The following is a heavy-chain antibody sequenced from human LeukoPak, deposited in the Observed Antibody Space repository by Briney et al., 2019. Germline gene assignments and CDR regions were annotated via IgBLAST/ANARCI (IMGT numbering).Heavy chain of an antibody. Sequence: KNGASLKISCKGSGYSFTSYWIGWVRQMPGKGLEWMGIIYPGDSDTRYGPSFQGQVTISAGKSISTAYLQWSSLKASDTAMYYCARPQNEYSSQFDYWGQGTLVTVSS. CDR2: IYPGDSDT. D-gene: IGHD6-6*01. CDR1: GYSFTSYW. CDR3: ARPQNEYSSQFDY. J-gene: IGHJ4*02. V-gene: IGHV5-51*01.